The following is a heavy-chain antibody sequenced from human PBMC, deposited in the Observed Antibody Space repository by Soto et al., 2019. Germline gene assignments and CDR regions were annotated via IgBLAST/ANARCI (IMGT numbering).Heavy chain of an antibody. D-gene: IGHD3-22*01. V-gene: IGHV4-39*01. J-gene: IGHJ4*02. CDR2: TYYNGNA. Sequence: SETLTLTCNVAGASLDRSNYDWDWIRQSPGKGLEWIGTTYYNGNAYYNPSLRSRVTMSVDTSKNQFSLKLMSVTAADTAVYYCARHFVAVVIKGWGYWGQGTLVTVSS. CDR1: GASLDRSNYD. CDR3: ARHFVAVVIKGWGY.